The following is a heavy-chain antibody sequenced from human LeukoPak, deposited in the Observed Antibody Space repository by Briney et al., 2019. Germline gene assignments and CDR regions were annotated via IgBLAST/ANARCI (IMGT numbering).Heavy chain of an antibody. J-gene: IGHJ6*03. D-gene: IGHD2-2*01. CDR2: IYYSGST. CDR1: GGSISSSSYY. Sequence: PSETLSLTCTVSGGSISSSSYYWGCIRQPPGKGLEWIGSIYYSGSTYYNPSLKSRVTISVDTSKNQFSLKLSSVTAADTAVYYCARCDCSSTSCPHAGYYYYMDVWGKGTTVTVPS. CDR3: ARCDCSSTSCPHAGYYYYMDV. V-gene: IGHV4-39*01.